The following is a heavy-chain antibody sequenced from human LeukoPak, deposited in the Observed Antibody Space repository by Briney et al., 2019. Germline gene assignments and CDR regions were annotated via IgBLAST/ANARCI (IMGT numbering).Heavy chain of an antibody. J-gene: IGHJ4*02. CDR1: GYTFTGYY. CDR3: AREVGCVGATSFKSDY. V-gene: IGHV1-2*02. D-gene: IGHD1-26*01. Sequence: ASVKVSCKASGYTFTGYYMHWVRQAPGQGLEWMGWINPNSGGTNYAQKFQGRVTMTRDTSISTAYMELSRLRSDDTAVYYCAREVGCVGATSFKSDYWGQGTLVTVSS. CDR2: INPNSGGT.